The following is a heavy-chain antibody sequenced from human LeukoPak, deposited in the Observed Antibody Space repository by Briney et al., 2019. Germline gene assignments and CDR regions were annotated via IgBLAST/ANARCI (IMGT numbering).Heavy chain of an antibody. CDR1: GYTFTNYG. V-gene: IGHV1-18*01. CDR2: ISGYQGST. D-gene: IGHD2-2*01. CDR3: ARVPVPLGLVVPAAMRVYFDY. Sequence: ASVKVSCKASGYTFTNYGITWVRQAPGQGLEWMGWISGYQGSTKYAQKLQGRVTMTTDTSTSTAYMELRSLRSDDTAVYYCARVPVPLGLVVPAAMRVYFDYWGQGTLVTVSS. J-gene: IGHJ4*02.